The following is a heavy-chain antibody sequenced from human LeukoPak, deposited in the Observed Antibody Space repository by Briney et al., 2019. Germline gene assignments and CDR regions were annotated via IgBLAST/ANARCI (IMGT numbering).Heavy chain of an antibody. V-gene: IGHV3-30*18. CDR2: ISYDGSKK. D-gene: IGHD3-9*01. Sequence: GRSLRLSCAASGLTFSSYGMHWVRQAPGKGLEWAAVISYDGSKKNYVDSVKGRFTISRDNSKNTLYLQMNSLRAEDTAVYYCAKGGYYDILTGYHFDYWGQGTLVTVSS. J-gene: IGHJ4*02. CDR3: AKGGYYDILTGYHFDY. CDR1: GLTFSSYG.